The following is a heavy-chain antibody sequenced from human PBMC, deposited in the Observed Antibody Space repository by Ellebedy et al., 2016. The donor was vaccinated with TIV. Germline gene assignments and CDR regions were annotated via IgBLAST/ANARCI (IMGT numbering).Heavy chain of an antibody. CDR1: GFTFSSYS. J-gene: IGHJ4*02. Sequence: GESLKISCAASGFTFSSYSMNWVRQAPGKGLEWVSYISSSSSTIYYADSVKGRFTISRDNAKNSLYLQMNSLRAEDTAVYYCARGYSYGYGPRPIDYWGQGTLVTVSS. CDR2: ISSSSSTI. CDR3: ARGYSYGYGPRPIDY. V-gene: IGHV3-48*04. D-gene: IGHD5-18*01.